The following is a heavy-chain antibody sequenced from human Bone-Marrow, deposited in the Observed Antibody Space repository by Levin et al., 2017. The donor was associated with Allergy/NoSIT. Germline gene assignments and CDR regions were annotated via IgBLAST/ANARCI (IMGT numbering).Heavy chain of an antibody. Sequence: SVKVSCKASGGTFSSYAISWVRQAPGQGLEWMGGIIPIFGTANYAQKFQGRVTITADESTSTAYMELSSLRSEDTAVYYCARTMLPPYGAFDIWGQGTMVTVSS. J-gene: IGHJ3*02. D-gene: IGHD4-17*01. CDR1: GGTFSSYA. CDR2: IIPIFGTA. V-gene: IGHV1-69*13. CDR3: ARTMLPPYGAFDI.